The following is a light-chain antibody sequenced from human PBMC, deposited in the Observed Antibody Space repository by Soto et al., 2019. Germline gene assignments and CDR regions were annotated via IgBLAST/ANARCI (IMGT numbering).Light chain of an antibody. V-gene: IGLV1-44*01. Sequence: QSVLTQPPSASGTPGQRVTISCSGSSSNIGSKAVNWYQHLPGTAPKLLIYSSSQRPSGVPDRFSGSKSGTSASLTISGLQSDDEADYYCAAWDDSLKGVVFGGGTKLTVL. CDR2: SSS. CDR3: AAWDDSLKGVV. J-gene: IGLJ2*01. CDR1: SSNIGSKA.